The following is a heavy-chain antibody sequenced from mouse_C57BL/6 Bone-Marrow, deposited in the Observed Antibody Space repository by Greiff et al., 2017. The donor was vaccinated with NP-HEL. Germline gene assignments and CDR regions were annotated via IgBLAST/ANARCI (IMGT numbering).Heavy chain of an antibody. CDR1: GYTFTDYE. J-gene: IGHJ4*01. D-gene: IGHD3-2*02. CDR2: IDPETGGT. V-gene: IGHV1-15*01. Sequence: QVHVKQSGAELVRPGASVTLSCKASGYTFTDYEMHWVKQTPVHGLEWIGAIDPETGGTAYNQKFKGKAILTADKSSSTAYMELRSLTSEDSAVYYCTRRLPLYAMDYWGQGTSVTVSS. CDR3: TRRLPLYAMDY.